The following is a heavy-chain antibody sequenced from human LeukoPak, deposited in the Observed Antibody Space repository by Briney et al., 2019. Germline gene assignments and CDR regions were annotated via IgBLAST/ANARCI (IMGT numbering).Heavy chain of an antibody. CDR3: ARDVFVVGYSHY. D-gene: IGHD3-16*01. J-gene: IGHJ4*02. V-gene: IGHV3-7*01. CDR1: RFTFSSYW. Sequence: GGSLRLSCAASRFTFSSYWMSWVRQAPEKGLEWVANIKQDGSEKYYVDSVKGRFTISRDNAKNSLYLQMNSLRAEDTAVYYCARDVFVVGYSHYWGQGTLVTVSS. CDR2: IKQDGSEK.